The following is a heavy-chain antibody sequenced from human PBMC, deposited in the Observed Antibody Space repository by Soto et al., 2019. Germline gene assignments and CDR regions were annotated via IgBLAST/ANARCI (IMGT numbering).Heavy chain of an antibody. CDR2: INPSGGST. V-gene: IGHV1-46*01. Sequence: ASVKVSCKASGYTFTSYYMHWVRQAPGQGLEWMGIINPSGGSTSYAQKFQGRVTMTRDTSTSTVYMELSSLRSEDTAVYYCAREPPFGSGYHPYYYGMDVWGQGTTVTVSS. CDR3: AREPPFGSGYHPYYYGMDV. CDR1: GYTFTSYY. D-gene: IGHD3-3*01. J-gene: IGHJ6*02.